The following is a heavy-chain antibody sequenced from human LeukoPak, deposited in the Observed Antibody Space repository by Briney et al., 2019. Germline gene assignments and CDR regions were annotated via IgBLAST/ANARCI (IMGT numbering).Heavy chain of an antibody. CDR3: ASSLYYYTSGAGFDY. CDR2: ISASGNT. J-gene: IGHJ4*02. V-gene: IGHV4-4*07. D-gene: IGHD3-10*01. Sequence: SETLSLTCTVSGGFISIYYWSWMRQPAGKGLEWIRRISASGNTDYNLSLKSRVTMSVDTSKNQLSLNLRSVSAADTAVYHCASSLYYYTSGAGFDYWGQGTLVTVSA. CDR1: GGFISIYY.